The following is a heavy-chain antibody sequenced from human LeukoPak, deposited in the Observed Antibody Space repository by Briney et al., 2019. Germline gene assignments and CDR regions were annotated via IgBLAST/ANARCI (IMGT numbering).Heavy chain of an antibody. CDR1: GYTFNTYG. Sequence: ASVKVSCKASGYTFNTYGITWVRQAPGHGLEWMGWISSYKGNTSYAAKVQGRITVTKDTSASTAYLELRSLRSDDTAVYYCARIACSSSCTYSGRRRLRGGSLDPWGQGTLVTVSS. J-gene: IGHJ5*02. CDR3: ARIACSSSCTYSGRRRLRGGSLDP. D-gene: IGHD2-2*01. V-gene: IGHV1-18*01. CDR2: ISSYKGNT.